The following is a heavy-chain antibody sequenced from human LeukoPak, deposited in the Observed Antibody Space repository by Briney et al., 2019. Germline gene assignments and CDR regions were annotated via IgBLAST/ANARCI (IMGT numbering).Heavy chain of an antibody. Sequence: GGSLRLSCAASGFTSGDYAMHWVRQAPGKGLEWVSLISGDGGGTYYADSVKGRFTISRDNTENSLYLQMNSLRAEDTAVYYCATKYCSGGSCYHYWYFDLWGRGTVVTVSS. CDR2: ISGDGGGT. V-gene: IGHV3-43*02. J-gene: IGHJ2*01. CDR3: ATKYCSGGSCYHYWYFDL. D-gene: IGHD2-15*01. CDR1: GFTSGDYA.